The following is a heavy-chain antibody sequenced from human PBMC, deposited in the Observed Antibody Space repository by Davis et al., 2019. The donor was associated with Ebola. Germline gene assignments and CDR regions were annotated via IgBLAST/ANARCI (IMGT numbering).Heavy chain of an antibody. J-gene: IGHJ4*02. CDR3: ATLVHY. CDR1: GFTFSTFG. V-gene: IGHV3-33*01. CDR2: IWNDGSNK. D-gene: IGHD3-16*02. Sequence: GASLKISCAASGFTFSTFGMHWVRQAPGQGLEWVAVIWNDGSNKYYSDSVRGRFTISRDNSKNTLYLQMNSLKAEDTGLYYCATLVHYWGRGTLVTVSS.